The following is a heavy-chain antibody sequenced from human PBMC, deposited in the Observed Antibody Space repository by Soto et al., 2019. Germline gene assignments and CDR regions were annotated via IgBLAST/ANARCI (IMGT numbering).Heavy chain of an antibody. CDR2: ISAYNGNT. V-gene: IGHV1-18*01. CDR1: GYTFTSYG. CDR3: ARDITMVRRVPPNNWFDP. Sequence: GASVKVSCKASGYTFTSYGISWVRQAPGQGLEWMGWISAYNGNTNYAQKLQGRVTMTTDTSTSTAYMELRSLRSDDTAVYYCARDITMVRRVPPNNWFDPWGQGTLVTVSS. J-gene: IGHJ5*02. D-gene: IGHD3-10*01.